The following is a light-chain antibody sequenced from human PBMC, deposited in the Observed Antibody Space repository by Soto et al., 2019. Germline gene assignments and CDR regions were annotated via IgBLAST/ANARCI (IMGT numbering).Light chain of an antibody. CDR1: SSDVGGYKY. CDR2: DVS. CDR3: SSYTSSSSYV. J-gene: IGLJ1*01. V-gene: IGLV2-14*03. Sequence: SALTEPASVCGSPGQSIAISCTGTSSDVGGYKYVSWYQQHPGKAPKLMIYDVSNRPSGVSDRFAGSKSGNTASLTISGLQSEDEADYYCSSYTSSSSYVFGTGSKVTVL.